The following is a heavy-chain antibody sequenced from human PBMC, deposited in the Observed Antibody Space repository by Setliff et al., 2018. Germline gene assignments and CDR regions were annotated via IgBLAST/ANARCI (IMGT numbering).Heavy chain of an antibody. V-gene: IGHV4-31*01. CDR2: IYYSGST. CDR1: GGSISSGGYY. CDR3: ARCSGSYDAFDI. D-gene: IGHD1-26*01. Sequence: SETLSLTCTVSGGSISSGGYYWSWIRQHPGMGLEWIGYIYYSGSTYHNPSLKTLVTISVDTSRNQFSLKLSSVTAADTAVYYCARCSGSYDAFDIWGQGTMVTVSS. J-gene: IGHJ3*02.